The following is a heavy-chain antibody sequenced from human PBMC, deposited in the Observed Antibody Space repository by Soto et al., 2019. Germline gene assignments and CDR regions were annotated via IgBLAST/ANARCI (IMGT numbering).Heavy chain of an antibody. CDR1: GYTFTSYC. CDR2: ISAYNGNT. V-gene: IGHV1-18*04. Sequence: ASVKVSCKASGYTFTSYCISWVLQAPGQGLEWMGWISAYNGNTNYAQKLQGRVTMTTDTSTSTAYMELRSLRSDDTAVYYCARGDGYCSGGSCYPDAFDIWGQGTMVTVSS. CDR3: ARGDGYCSGGSCYPDAFDI. D-gene: IGHD2-15*01. J-gene: IGHJ3*02.